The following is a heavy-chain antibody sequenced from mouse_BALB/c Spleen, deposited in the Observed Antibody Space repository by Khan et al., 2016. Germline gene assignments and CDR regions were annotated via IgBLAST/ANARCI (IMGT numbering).Heavy chain of an antibody. CDR1: RLDVLLYW. Sequence: EVQLQESGGGLVQPGGSLPLPCPASRLDVLLYWMSWVRQAPGKGLEWIGEINPDSSAIKYTPSLKDKFIISRDNAKNTMYLQMSKVRSEDTALYYCARNWDVGFDYWGQGTTLTVSS. D-gene: IGHD4-1*01. CDR3: ARNWDVGFDY. CDR2: INPDSSAI. J-gene: IGHJ2*01. V-gene: IGHV4-1*02.